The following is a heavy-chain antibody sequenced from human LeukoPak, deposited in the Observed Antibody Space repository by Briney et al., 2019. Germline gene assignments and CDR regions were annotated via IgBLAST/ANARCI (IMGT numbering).Heavy chain of an antibody. V-gene: IGHV3-7*01. Sequence: GGSLRLSCAASGFTLSSDWMSWVRQAPGKGVGWVAHIKQDGSDKYYVDSAKGRFTISRDNAKNSLYLQMNSLRAEDTALYYCARYATSSGSRWLEPWGQGTLVTVSS. CDR1: GFTLSSDW. CDR2: IKQDGSDK. CDR3: ARYATSSGSRWLEP. J-gene: IGHJ5*02. D-gene: IGHD6-19*01.